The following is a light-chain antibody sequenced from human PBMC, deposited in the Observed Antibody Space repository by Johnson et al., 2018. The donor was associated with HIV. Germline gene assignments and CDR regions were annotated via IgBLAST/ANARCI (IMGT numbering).Light chain of an antibody. J-gene: IGLJ1*01. V-gene: IGLV1-51*01. CDR2: DNN. CDR3: GTWDSSLRTAF. CDR1: SSNIGNNY. Sequence: QPVLTQPPSVSAAPGQKVTISCSGSSSNIGNNYVSWYQQVPGTAPKLLIYDNNRRPSGIPDRFSGSKSGTSATLGITGLQTGDEADYSCGTWDSSLRTAFVGTGTKVTVL.